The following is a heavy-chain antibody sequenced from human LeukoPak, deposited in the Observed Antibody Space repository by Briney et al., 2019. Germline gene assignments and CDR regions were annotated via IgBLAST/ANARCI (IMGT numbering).Heavy chain of an antibody. D-gene: IGHD3-16*01. CDR2: MSGSGGST. CDR1: GFTFSIYA. J-gene: IGHJ3*02. CDR3: AKDREYSYVYDAFDI. V-gene: IGHV3-23*01. Sequence: GGSLRLSCAASGFTFSIYAMSWVRQAPGKGLEWVSGMSGSGGSTYYADSVKGRFTISRDNSKNTLYLQMNTLRAEDTAVYYCAKDREYSYVYDAFDIWSQGTLVTVSS.